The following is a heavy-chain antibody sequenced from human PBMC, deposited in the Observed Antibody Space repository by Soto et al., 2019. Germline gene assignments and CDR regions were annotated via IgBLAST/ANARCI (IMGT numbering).Heavy chain of an antibody. CDR3: VRGTRDCGSVSCYTPQGSFYYGMDV. V-gene: IGHV1-69*13. CDR1: GGSFRRNG. D-gene: IGHD2-2*02. Sequence: GPSVKVSCKASGGSFRRNGISWVRQAPGQGLEWMGGIIPMFGTPNYGQKFRGRVTINADESTSTAYMDLSSLRSDDTAIYYCVRGTRDCGSVSCYTPQGSFYYGMDVWGQGTTVTVSS. J-gene: IGHJ6*02. CDR2: IIPMFGTP.